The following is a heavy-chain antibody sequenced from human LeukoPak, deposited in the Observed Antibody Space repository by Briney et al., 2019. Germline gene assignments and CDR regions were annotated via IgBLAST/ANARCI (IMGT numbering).Heavy chain of an antibody. V-gene: IGHV3-7*01. J-gene: IGHJ1*01. Sequence: PGGSLRLSCAASGFTFSSYEMNWVRQAPGKGLEWVANIKQDGSEKYYVDSVKGRFTISRDNAKNSLYLQMNSLRAEDTAVYYCARDTFYDFWSGRGIEHWGQGTLVTVSS. CDR2: IKQDGSEK. D-gene: IGHD3-3*01. CDR1: GFTFSSYE. CDR3: ARDTFYDFWSGRGIEH.